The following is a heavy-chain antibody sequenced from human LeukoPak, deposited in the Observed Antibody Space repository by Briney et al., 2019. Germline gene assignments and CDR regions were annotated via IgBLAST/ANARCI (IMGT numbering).Heavy chain of an antibody. D-gene: IGHD4-11*01. CDR1: GFTFSNFA. CDR3: AKSYSNLLDY. Sequence: PGGSLRLSCAASGFTFSNFAMSWVRQAPGKGLEWVSSISSGGYSINYADSVKGRFTISRDTSKNTLYLQMNSLTAEDTAIYYCAKSYSNLLDYWGQGTLVTVSS. J-gene: IGHJ4*02. V-gene: IGHV3-23*01. CDR2: ISSGGYSI.